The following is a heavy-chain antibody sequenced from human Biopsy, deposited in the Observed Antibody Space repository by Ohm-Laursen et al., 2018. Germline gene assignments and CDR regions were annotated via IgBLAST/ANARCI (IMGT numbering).Heavy chain of an antibody. D-gene: IGHD5-18*01. CDR2: INPNNGGT. V-gene: IGHV1-2*02. Sequence: GASVKVSCKASGYTLTGHYMHWVRQAPGQGLEWMGWINPNNGGTNYAHKFQGRVTMTRDTSISTAYMHLSGLTSDDTAVYYCARLAYSEYRRDPLDVWGQGTMVTVSS. J-gene: IGHJ3*01. CDR3: ARLAYSEYRRDPLDV. CDR1: GYTLTGHY.